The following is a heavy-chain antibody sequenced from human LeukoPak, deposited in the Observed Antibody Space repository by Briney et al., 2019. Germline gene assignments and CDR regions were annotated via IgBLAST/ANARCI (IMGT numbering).Heavy chain of an antibody. V-gene: IGHV3-33*06. CDR2: IWYDGSNK. CDR3: AKEGDYDYVWGSFLDY. J-gene: IGHJ4*02. Sequence: GGSLRLSCAASGFTFSSYGMHWVRQAPGKGLKWVAVIWYDGSNKYYADSVKGRFTISRDNSKNTLYLQMNSLRAEDTAVYYCAKEGDYDYVWGSFLDYWGQGTLVTVSS. D-gene: IGHD3-16*01. CDR1: GFTFSSYG.